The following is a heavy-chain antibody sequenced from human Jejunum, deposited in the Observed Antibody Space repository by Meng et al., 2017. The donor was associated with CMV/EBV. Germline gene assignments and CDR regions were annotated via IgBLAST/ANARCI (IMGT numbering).Heavy chain of an antibody. CDR2: LNPNSGDT. J-gene: IGHJ4*02. D-gene: IGHD5-12*01. V-gene: IGHV1-2*02. CDR1: GSTFTGYY. Sequence: SGSTFTGYYMHWVRQAPGQGPAWMGWLNPNSGDTTYAQQFQGRVTMTRDTSISTAYMELSSLRSDDTAVYYCATSSSGFDFWTDNWGQGTLVTVSS. CDR3: ATSSSGFDFWTDN.